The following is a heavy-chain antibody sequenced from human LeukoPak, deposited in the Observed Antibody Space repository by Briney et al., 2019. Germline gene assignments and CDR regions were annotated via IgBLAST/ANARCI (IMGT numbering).Heavy chain of an antibody. Sequence: PGGSLRLSCAASGFIFSSYGMHWVRQAPGKGLEWVAVIWYDGSNKYYADSVKGRFTISRDNSKNTLYLQMNSLRDEDTAVYFCVRAHYVDYAYTFDYWGQGTLFTVSS. D-gene: IGHD3-16*01. V-gene: IGHV3-33*01. CDR2: IWYDGSNK. CDR1: GFIFSSYG. J-gene: IGHJ4*02. CDR3: VRAHYVDYAYTFDY.